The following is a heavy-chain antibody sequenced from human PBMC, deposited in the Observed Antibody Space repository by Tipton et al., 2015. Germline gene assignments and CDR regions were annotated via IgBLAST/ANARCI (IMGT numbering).Heavy chain of an antibody. Sequence: GSLRLSCSASGFTFSLYWMHWVRQVPGKGLAWVSRIKGDGSISDHADSVKGRFTISRDNAANTLYLQMDNLRVEDTGVYYCARGGDNYDSSGEFDYWGQGTLVTVSS. J-gene: IGHJ4*02. CDR1: GFTFSLYW. V-gene: IGHV3-74*01. CDR2: IKGDGSIS. CDR3: ARGGDNYDSSGEFDY. D-gene: IGHD3-22*01.